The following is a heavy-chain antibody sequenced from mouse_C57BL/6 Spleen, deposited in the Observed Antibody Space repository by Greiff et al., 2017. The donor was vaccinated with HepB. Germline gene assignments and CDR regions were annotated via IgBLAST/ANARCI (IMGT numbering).Heavy chain of an antibody. V-gene: IGHV1-53*01. CDR2: INPSNGGT. CDR1: GKNINTYW. Sequence: QVQMKQTGNKQMTPRATEKLSYTSSGKNINTYWMHWVKQRPGQGLEWIGNINPSNGGTNYNEKFKSKATLTVDKSSSTAYMQLSSLTSEDSAVYYCARWAGTGDYWGQGTTLTVSS. CDR3: ARWAGTGDY. D-gene: IGHD4-1*01. J-gene: IGHJ2*01.